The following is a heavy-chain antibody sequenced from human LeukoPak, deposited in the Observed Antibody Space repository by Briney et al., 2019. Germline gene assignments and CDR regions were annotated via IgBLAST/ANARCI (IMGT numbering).Heavy chain of an antibody. CDR2: ISYDGSNK. CDR3: ARGPFDWLLHMGFDY. V-gene: IGHV3-30*03. D-gene: IGHD3-9*01. CDR1: GFTFSSYG. Sequence: GGSLRLSCAASGFTFSSYGMHWVRQAPGKGLEWVAVISYDGSNKYYADFVKGRFTISRDNSKNTLYLQMNSLRAEDTAVYYCARGPFDWLLHMGFDYWGQGTLVTVSS. J-gene: IGHJ4*02.